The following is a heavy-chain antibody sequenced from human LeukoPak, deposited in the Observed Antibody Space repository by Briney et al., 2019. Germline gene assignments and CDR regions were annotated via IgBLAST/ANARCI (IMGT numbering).Heavy chain of an antibody. CDR1: GYTFTSYG. J-gene: IGHJ6*02. CDR3: ARRIRGTYGMDV. CDR2: INANTGNP. Sequence: ASVKVSCKASGYTFTSYGMNWVRQAPGQGLEWMGWINANTGNPTYAQGFTGRFVFSLDTSVSTTYVQISSLEAEDTAVYYCARRIRGTYGMDVWGQGTTVSVSS. D-gene: IGHD3-10*01. V-gene: IGHV7-4-1*02.